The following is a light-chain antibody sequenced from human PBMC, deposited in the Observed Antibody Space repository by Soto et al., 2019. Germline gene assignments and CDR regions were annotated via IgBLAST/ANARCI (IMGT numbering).Light chain of an antibody. V-gene: IGLV2-11*01. CDR2: DVS. CDR3: CSYAGTYIYF. Sequence: QSALTQPRSVSGSPGQSVTISCTGTSSDVGGYNYVSWYQQHPGKAPKLVIYDVSERPSGVPDRFSASKSGNTASLTISGLQTEDEADYYCCSYAGTYIYFFGTGTKVTVL. J-gene: IGLJ1*01. CDR1: SSDVGGYNY.